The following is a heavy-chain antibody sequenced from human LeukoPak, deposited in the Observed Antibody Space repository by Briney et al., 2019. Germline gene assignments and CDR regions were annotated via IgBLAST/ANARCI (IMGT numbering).Heavy chain of an antibody. J-gene: IGHJ4*02. CDR2: INHSGST. CDR3: ARVVGSAVAALTYFDY. D-gene: IGHD6-19*01. Sequence: SETPSLTCAVYGGSFSGYYWSWIRQPPGKGLEWIGEINHSGSTNYNPSLKSRVTISVDTSKNQFSLKLSSVTAADTAVYYCARVVGSAVAALTYFDYWGQGTLVTVSS. V-gene: IGHV4-34*01. CDR1: GGSFSGYY.